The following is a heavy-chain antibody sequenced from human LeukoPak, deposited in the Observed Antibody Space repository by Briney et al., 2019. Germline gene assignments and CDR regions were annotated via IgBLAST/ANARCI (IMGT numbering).Heavy chain of an antibody. D-gene: IGHD6-13*01. Sequence: GGSPRLSCAASGFTFSSYGMHWIRQAPGKGLEWVAVIWSDGSHKYYADSMKGRFTISRDNSKNMVYLQMDSLRVEDTAVYYCVSAAGAFDMWGQGTLVTVSS. V-gene: IGHV3-33*01. J-gene: IGHJ3*02. CDR1: GFTFSSYG. CDR3: VSAAGAFDM. CDR2: IWSDGSHK.